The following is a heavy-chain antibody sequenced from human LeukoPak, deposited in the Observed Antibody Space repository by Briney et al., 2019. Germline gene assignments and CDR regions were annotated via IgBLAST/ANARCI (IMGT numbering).Heavy chain of an antibody. V-gene: IGHV3-9*01. Sequence: GGSLRLSCAASGFTFDDYTMHWVRQAPGEGLEWVSGIRWNSGTIGYSDSVKGRFTISRDNAKNSLYLQMNSLRAEDTALYYCAKSRQQLETTHFDYWGQGTLVTVSS. CDR1: GFTFDDYT. CDR3: AKSRQQLETTHFDY. J-gene: IGHJ4*02. CDR2: IRWNSGTI. D-gene: IGHD6-13*01.